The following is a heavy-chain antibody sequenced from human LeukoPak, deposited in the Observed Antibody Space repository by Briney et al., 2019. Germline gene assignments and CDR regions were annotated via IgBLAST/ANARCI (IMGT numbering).Heavy chain of an antibody. CDR3: ARDCSGGSCYGAFDI. CDR1: GASIRSGDYY. CDR2: IYDSGST. Sequence: SQTLSLTRTVSGASIRSGDYYWSWIRQPPGKGLEWIGYIYDSGSTYYNPSLKSRITKSVDTSENRFSLKLSSVTATDTAVYYCARDCSGGSCYGAFDIWGQGTMVTVSS. D-gene: IGHD2-15*01. V-gene: IGHV4-30-4*01. J-gene: IGHJ3*02.